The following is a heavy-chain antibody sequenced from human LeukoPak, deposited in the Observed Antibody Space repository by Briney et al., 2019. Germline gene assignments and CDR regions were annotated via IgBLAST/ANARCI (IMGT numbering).Heavy chain of an antibody. CDR2: IYHSGST. D-gene: IGHD2-15*01. V-gene: IGHV4-30-2*01. J-gene: IGHJ5*02. CDR1: GGSISSGGYS. CDR3: ARGHCSGGSCYWFDP. Sequence: SETLSLTCAVSGGSISSGGYSWSWIRQPPGKGLEWIGYIYHSGSTYYNPSLKSRVTISVDTSKNQFSLKLSSVTAADTAVYYCARGHCSGGSCYWFDPWGQGTLVTVSS.